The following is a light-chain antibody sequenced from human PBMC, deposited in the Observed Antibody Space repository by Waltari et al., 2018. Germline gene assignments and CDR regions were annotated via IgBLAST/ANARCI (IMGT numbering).Light chain of an antibody. Sequence: SFELTQPPSVSVSPGQTARITCSGDKSGEKYAGWYQQKPGQSPVLVIYEDSQRPSGIPERFSGSNSGNTATLTISGTQAIDEADYFCQAWDSTTALYVFGSGTQVTVL. V-gene: IGLV3-1*01. CDR1: KSGEKY. CDR3: QAWDSTTALYV. CDR2: EDS. J-gene: IGLJ1*01.